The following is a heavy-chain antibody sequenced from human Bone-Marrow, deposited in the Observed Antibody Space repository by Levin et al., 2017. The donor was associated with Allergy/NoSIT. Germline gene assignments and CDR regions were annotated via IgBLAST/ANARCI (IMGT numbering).Heavy chain of an antibody. D-gene: IGHD6-6*01. CDR3: ASGGEAVRQQQGNFDN. V-gene: IGHV3-30*04. CDR2: ISYDGMKK. Sequence: PGESLKISCAVSGLVFSSYSMHWVRQAPGKGLDWVASISYDGMKKYYAESVKGRCTISRDNSNNTLYLQMNNLGLEDTAVYYCASGGEAVRQQQGNFDNWGQGTLVTVSS. J-gene: IGHJ4*02. CDR1: GLVFSSYS.